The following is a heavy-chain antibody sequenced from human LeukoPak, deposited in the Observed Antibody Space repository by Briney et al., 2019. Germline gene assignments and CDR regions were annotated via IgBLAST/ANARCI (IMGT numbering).Heavy chain of an antibody. Sequence: EASVKVSCKASGGTFSSYAISWVRQAPGQGLGWMGRIIPIFGTANYAQKFQGRVTITADKSTSTAYMELSSLRSEDTAVYYCARDPYYYDSSGNYWGQGTLVTVSS. D-gene: IGHD3-22*01. CDR3: ARDPYYYDSSGNY. CDR2: IIPIFGTA. J-gene: IGHJ4*02. CDR1: GGTFSSYA. V-gene: IGHV1-69*06.